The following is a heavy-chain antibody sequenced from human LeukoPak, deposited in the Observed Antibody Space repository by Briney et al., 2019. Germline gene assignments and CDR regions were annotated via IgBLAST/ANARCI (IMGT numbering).Heavy chain of an antibody. V-gene: IGHV1-2*02. CDR3: ATGPGKYYYDTSSYSGFHCYFDL. J-gene: IGHJ2*01. Sequence: ASVKVSCKASGYIFTGYYMHWVRQVPGQGLEWMGWINPNSGGTNYAQKFQGRVTMTRDTSISTAYMELSRLRSDDTAVYYCATGPGKYYYDTSSYSGFHCYFDLWGRGTLVTVSS. D-gene: IGHD3-22*01. CDR2: INPNSGGT. CDR1: GYIFTGYY.